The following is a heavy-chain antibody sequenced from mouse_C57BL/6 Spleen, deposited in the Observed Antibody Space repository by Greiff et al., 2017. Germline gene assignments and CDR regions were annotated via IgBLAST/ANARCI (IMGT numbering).Heavy chain of an antibody. D-gene: IGHD2-4*01. CDR2: INPYNGDT. J-gene: IGHJ2*01. CDR3: ARGDYDYDGYYFDY. Sequence: EVMLVESGPELVKPGDSVKISCKASGYSFTGYFMNWVMQSHGKSLEWIGRINPYNGDTFYNQKFKGKATLTVDKSSSTAHMELRSLTSEDSAVYYCARGDYDYDGYYFDYWGQGTTLTVSS. V-gene: IGHV1-20*01. CDR1: GYSFTGYF.